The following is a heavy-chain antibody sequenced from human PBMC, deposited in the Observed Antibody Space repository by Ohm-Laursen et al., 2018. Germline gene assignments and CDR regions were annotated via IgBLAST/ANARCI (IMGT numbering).Heavy chain of an antibody. V-gene: IGHV3-9*01. Sequence: SLRLSCSASGFTFSRYAMSWVRQAPGKGLEWVSAISWNSDIIAYADSVKGRFTISRDNAKNSLYLQMNSLRAEDTALYYCAKESNWALDYWGQGTLVTVSS. CDR2: ISWNSDII. D-gene: IGHD3-16*01. CDR1: GFTFSRYA. J-gene: IGHJ4*02. CDR3: AKESNWALDY.